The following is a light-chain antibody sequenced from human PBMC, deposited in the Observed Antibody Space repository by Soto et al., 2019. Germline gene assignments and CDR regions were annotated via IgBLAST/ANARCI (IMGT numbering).Light chain of an antibody. Sequence: DIQMTQSPSTLSASLGGRVTITCRASQSISSWLAWYQQKPGKAPKLLIYKASTLKSGVPSRFSGSGSGTEFTLTISSLQPDDFATYYCQQSYSSITFGQGTRLEIK. J-gene: IGKJ5*01. CDR1: QSISSW. CDR3: QQSYSSIT. CDR2: KAS. V-gene: IGKV1-5*03.